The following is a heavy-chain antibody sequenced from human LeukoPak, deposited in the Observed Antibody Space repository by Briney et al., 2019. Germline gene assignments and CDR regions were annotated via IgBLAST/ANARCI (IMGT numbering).Heavy chain of an antibody. Sequence: PSETLSLTCTVSGGSISSYYWSWIRQPPGKGLEWIGYIYYSGSTNYNPSLKSRVTISVDTSKNQFSLKLSSVTAADTAVYYCAREVEGYDILTGYRYYYYMDVWGKGTTVTISS. D-gene: IGHD3-9*01. V-gene: IGHV4-59*01. CDR3: AREVEGYDILTGYRYYYYMDV. J-gene: IGHJ6*03. CDR1: GGSISSYY. CDR2: IYYSGST.